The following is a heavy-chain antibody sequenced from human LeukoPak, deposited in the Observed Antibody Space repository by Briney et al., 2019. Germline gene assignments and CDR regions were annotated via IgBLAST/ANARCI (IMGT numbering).Heavy chain of an antibody. D-gene: IGHD3-16*01. CDR3: ATPYDYVWGRPMDV. CDR2: INPNSGGT. CDR1: GYTFTGYY. J-gene: IGHJ6*03. V-gene: IGHV1-2*06. Sequence: ASVKVSCKASGYTFTGYYMHWVRQAPGQGLEWMGRINPNSGGTNYAQQFQGRVTMTRDTSISTAYMELSRLRSDDTAVYYCATPYDYVWGRPMDVWRKGTALTVSS.